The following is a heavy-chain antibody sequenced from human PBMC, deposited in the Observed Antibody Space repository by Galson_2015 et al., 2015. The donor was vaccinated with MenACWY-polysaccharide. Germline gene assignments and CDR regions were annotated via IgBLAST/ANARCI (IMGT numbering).Heavy chain of an antibody. CDR2: ISDSGGRT. CDR1: GFTFSNYA. J-gene: IGHJ4*02. Sequence: SLRLSCAASGFTFSNYAMNWVRQAPGKGLEWVSTISDSGGRTQYADSVKGRFTNSRDNSKNTLYLQMNSLRAEDTAVYYCARDRLRATTVVTPDYVLYSWGQVTLVTVAS. CDR3: ARDRLRATTVVTPDYVLYS. D-gene: IGHD3-22*01. V-gene: IGHV3-23*01.